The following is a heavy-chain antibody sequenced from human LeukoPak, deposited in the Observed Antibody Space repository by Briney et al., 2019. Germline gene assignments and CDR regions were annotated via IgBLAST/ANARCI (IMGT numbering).Heavy chain of an antibody. Sequence: GGSLRLSCAASGFTFSSYWMSRVRQAPGKGLEWVANIKQDGSEKYYVDSVKGRFTISRDNAKNSLYLQMNSLRAEDTAVYYCARDRTNGVCYKYWGQGTLVTVPS. V-gene: IGHV3-7*01. CDR2: IKQDGSEK. D-gene: IGHD2-8*01. CDR1: GFTFSSYW. J-gene: IGHJ4*02. CDR3: ARDRTNGVCYKY.